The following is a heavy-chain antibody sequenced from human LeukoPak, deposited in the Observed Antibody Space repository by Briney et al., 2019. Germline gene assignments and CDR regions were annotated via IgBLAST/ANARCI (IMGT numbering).Heavy chain of an antibody. CDR3: AKIDSGSYPGIFDY. CDR1: GFAFSTYS. Sequence: PGGSLRLSCAASGFAFSTYSMNWVRQAPGKGLEWVSAISGSGGSTYYADSVKGRFTISRDNSKNTLYLQMNSLRAEDTAVYYCAKIDSGSYPGIFDYWGQGTLVTVSS. D-gene: IGHD1-26*01. J-gene: IGHJ4*02. CDR2: ISGSGGST. V-gene: IGHV3-23*01.